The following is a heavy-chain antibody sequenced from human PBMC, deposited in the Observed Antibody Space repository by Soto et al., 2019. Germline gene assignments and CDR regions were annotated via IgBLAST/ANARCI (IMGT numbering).Heavy chain of an antibody. J-gene: IGHJ4*02. Sequence: ASVKVSCQASGXXXTXXXXHWVRQAPGQRLEWMGWINAGNGNTKYSQKFQGRVTITRDTPASTAYMELSSLRSEDTAVYYCARRCGYSYGYHFDYWGQGTLVTVSS. CDR1: GXXXTXXX. CDR2: INAGNGNT. CDR3: ARRCGYSYGYHFDY. V-gene: IGHV1-3*01. D-gene: IGHD5-18*01.